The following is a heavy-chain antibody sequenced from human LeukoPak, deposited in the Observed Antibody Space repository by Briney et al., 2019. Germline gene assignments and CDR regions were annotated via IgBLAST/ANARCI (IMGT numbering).Heavy chain of an antibody. CDR1: GAFISSANYY. J-gene: IGHJ4*02. D-gene: IGHD5-18*01. CDR2: IHYSGST. Sequence: SETLSLTCTVSGAFISSANYYWSWIRQHPGKGLEWIGYIHYSGSTYYNPSLKSRATISADTSKSQFSLKLTSVTAADTAVYYCARGYSLDYWGQGTLVTVSS. V-gene: IGHV4-31*03. CDR3: ARGYSLDY.